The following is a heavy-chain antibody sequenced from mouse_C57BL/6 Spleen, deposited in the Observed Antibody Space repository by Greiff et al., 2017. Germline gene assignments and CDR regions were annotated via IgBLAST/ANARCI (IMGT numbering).Heavy chain of an antibody. D-gene: IGHD1-1*01. CDR2: ISYDGSN. J-gene: IGHJ1*03. V-gene: IGHV3-6*01. CDR3: AREGGYYGSSYWYFDV. CDR1: GYSITSGYY. Sequence: EVQLQESGPGLVKPSQSLSLTCSVTGYSITSGYYWNWIRQFPGNKLEWMGYISYDGSNNYNPSLKNRISITRDTSKNQFFLKLNSVTTEDTATYYCAREGGYYGSSYWYFDVWGTGTTVTVSS.